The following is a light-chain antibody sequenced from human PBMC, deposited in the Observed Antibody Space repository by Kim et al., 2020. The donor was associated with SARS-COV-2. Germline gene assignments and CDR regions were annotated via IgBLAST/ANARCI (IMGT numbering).Light chain of an antibody. CDR3: QQYNSDSWT. CDR1: QSISGW. V-gene: IGKV1-5*03. Sequence: DIQMTQSPSTLSASVGDRVTITCRASQSISGWLAWYQQKPGKAPNLLIYKASSLESGVPSMFSGSGFGTEFTLTISSLQPDDFASYYCQQYNSDSWTFGQGTKVDIK. CDR2: KAS. J-gene: IGKJ1*01.